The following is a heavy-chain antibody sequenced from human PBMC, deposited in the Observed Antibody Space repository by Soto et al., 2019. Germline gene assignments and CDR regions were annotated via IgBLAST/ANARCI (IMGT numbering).Heavy chain of an antibody. CDR3: AHAYGGMYIY. V-gene: IGHV2-5*02. D-gene: IGHD1-26*01. J-gene: IGHJ4*02. Sequence: QITLKESGTTLVKPTQTLTLTCTFSGFSLTTDRVGVGWIRQPPGEALEWLAVIYWDDSKTYRPSLESRLTITKDTSKNQVALTMTNMDSLDTATYYCAHAYGGMYIYWGQGTLVTVSS. CDR2: IYWDDSK. CDR1: GFSLTTDRVG.